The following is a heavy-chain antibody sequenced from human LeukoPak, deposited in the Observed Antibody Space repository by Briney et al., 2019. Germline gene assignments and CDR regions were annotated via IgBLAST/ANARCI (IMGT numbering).Heavy chain of an antibody. V-gene: IGHV1-46*01. D-gene: IGHD3-22*01. Sequence: ASVKVSCKASGYTFTTYYMHWVRQAPGQGLEWMGILNPSSGSTSYAQKFQGRVTMTRDTSSSTFYMELRSLQSEDTAVYYCARDGEYYDSSGSYFDYWGQGTLVTVPS. CDR3: ARDGEYYDSSGSYFDY. CDR1: GYTFTTYY. J-gene: IGHJ4*02. CDR2: LNPSSGST.